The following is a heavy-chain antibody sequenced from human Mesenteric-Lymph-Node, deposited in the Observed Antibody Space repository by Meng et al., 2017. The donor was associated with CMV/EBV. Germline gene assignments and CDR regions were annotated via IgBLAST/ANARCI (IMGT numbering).Heavy chain of an antibody. CDR2: IYYTGST. CDR1: GGSVNSNNYY. V-gene: IGHV4-61*01. J-gene: IGHJ5*02. Sequence: SETLSLTCTVSGGSVNSNNYYWSWIRQPPGRGLEWIGYIYYTGSTNYNPSLKSRVTISVDTSKNQFSLKLSSVTAADTAVYYCAQGITIFGVAPRAWGQGTLVTAPQ. D-gene: IGHD3-3*01. CDR3: AQGITIFGVAPRA.